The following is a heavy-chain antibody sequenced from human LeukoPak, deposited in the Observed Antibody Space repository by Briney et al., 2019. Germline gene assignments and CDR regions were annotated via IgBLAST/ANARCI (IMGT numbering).Heavy chain of an antibody. J-gene: IGHJ4*02. CDR1: GFTFSDYS. V-gene: IGHV3-48*01. D-gene: IGHD5-24*01. Sequence: GGSLRLSCAASGFTFSDYSMNWVRQAPGKGLEWITYIGIDSGNTNYADSVKGRFTISGDKAKNSLYLQMNSLRVEDTAVYYCARDYKYAFDNWGQGTLVTVSS. CDR2: IGIDSGNT. CDR3: ARDYKYAFDN.